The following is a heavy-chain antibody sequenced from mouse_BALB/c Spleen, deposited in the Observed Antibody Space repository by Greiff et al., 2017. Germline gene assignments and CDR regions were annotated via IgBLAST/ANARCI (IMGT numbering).Heavy chain of an antibody. V-gene: IGHV1-4*01. D-gene: IGHD2-4*01. J-gene: IGHJ3*01. Sequence: HVQLKQSGAELARPGASVKMSCKASGYTFTSYTMHWVKQRPGQGLEWIGYINPSSGYTNYNQKFKDKATLTADKSSSTAYMQLSSLTSEDSAVYYCARSGVDYDRFAYWGQGTLVTVSA. CDR2: INPSSGYT. CDR3: ARSGVDYDRFAY. CDR1: GYTFTSYT.